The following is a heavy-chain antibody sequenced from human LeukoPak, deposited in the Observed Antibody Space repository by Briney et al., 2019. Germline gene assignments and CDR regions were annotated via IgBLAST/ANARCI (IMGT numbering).Heavy chain of an antibody. CDR3: ARDGLWIQNAFDI. V-gene: IGHV3-21*04. CDR1: GFTFSSYG. D-gene: IGHD5-18*01. J-gene: IGHJ3*02. CDR2: ISSSSSYI. Sequence: GGSLRLSCAASGFTFSSYGMHWVRQAPGKGLEWVSSISSSSSYIYYADSVKGRFTISRDNAKNSLYLQMNSLRAEDTAVYYCARDGLWIQNAFDIWGQGTMVTVSS.